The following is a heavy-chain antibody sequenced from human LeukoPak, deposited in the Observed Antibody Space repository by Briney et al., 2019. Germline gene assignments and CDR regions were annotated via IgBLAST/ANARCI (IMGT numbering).Heavy chain of an antibody. V-gene: IGHV3-23*01. Sequence: GGSLRLSCAASGFTFSTYAISWVRQAPGKGLEWVSGISGDGGNTYYADSVKGRFTISRDNSKNTLYLQMNSLRAEDTAVYYCATDRHGSWIQARWGQGTLVTVSS. J-gene: IGHJ4*02. D-gene: IGHD5-18*01. CDR3: ATDRHGSWIQAR. CDR1: GFTFSTYA. CDR2: ISGDGGNT.